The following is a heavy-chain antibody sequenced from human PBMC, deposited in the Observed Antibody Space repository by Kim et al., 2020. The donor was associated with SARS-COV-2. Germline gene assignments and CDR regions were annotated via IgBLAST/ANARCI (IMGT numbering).Heavy chain of an antibody. J-gene: IGHJ6*02. V-gene: IGHV4-34*01. CDR1: GGSFSDYT. Sequence: SETLSLTCAVYGGSFSDYTWTWIRQPPGKGLEWIGEINHSGSTNLSPSLKSRITISIDTSKSQFSLRLKSMTATDAAVYFCARGRAGVVPSPVLGLGPYYHYYAMDVWGRGTPVAVSS. CDR2: INHSGST. D-gene: IGHD2-8*02. CDR3: ARGRAGVVPSPVLGLGPYYHYYAMDV.